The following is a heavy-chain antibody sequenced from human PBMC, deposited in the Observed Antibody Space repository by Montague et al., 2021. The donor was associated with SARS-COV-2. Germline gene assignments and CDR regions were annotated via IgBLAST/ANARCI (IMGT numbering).Heavy chain of an antibody. CDR2: INHGGST. Sequence: SETLSLTCAVHGSSFSGYYWNWIRQSPGKGLEWIGEINHGGSTKFSPSLKSRVTISVDTSKNQFSLKLSSVTAADTAVYYCARHGRRWLQIRPNYFDYWGQGALVTVSS. V-gene: IGHV4-34*01. CDR1: GSSFSGYY. CDR3: ARHGRRWLQIRPNYFDY. D-gene: IGHD5-24*01. J-gene: IGHJ4*02.